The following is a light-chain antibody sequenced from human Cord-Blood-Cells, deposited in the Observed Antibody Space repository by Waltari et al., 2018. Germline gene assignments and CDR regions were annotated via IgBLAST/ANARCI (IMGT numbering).Light chain of an antibody. CDR3: QSYDSSLSGYV. J-gene: IGLJ1*01. Sequence: QSVLTQPPSVSGAPGQRVTISRTGSSSNIGAGYDVHWYQQLPGTAPKLLIYGNSNRPSGVPDRFSGYKSGTSASLAITGLQAEDEADYYCQSYDSSLSGYVFGTGTKVTVL. V-gene: IGLV1-40*01. CDR1: SSNIGAGYD. CDR2: GNS.